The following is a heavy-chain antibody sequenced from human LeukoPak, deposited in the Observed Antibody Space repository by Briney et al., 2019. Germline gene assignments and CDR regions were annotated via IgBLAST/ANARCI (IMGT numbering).Heavy chain of an antibody. CDR3: TTENRGRGDYGDYGSYWYFDL. CDR1: GFXFSSYA. D-gene: IGHD4-17*01. CDR2: ISGSGGRT. Sequence: GGSLRLSCAASGFXFSSYAITWVREAPGKGLEWVSCISGSGGRTYYADSVKGRFTISRDNSKNTLYLQMNSLKTEDTAVYYWTTENRGRGDYGDYGSYWYFDLWGRGSLVTVSS. V-gene: IGHV3-23*01. J-gene: IGHJ2*01.